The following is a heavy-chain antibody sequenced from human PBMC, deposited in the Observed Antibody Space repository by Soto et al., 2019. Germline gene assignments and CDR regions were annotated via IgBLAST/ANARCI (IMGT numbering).Heavy chain of an antibody. CDR1: GFAFRSYG. V-gene: IGHV3-21*06. Sequence: PGGSLRLSCVASGFAFRSYGMNWVRQAPGKGLEWVSSISTSSSAIYYTDSVKGRFTISRDNARNSLYLQMKSLRAEDTAVYFCARDGADYDILTGYYDYYYHGMDVWGQGTTVTV. CDR2: ISTSSSAI. J-gene: IGHJ6*02. CDR3: ARDGADYDILTGYYDYYYHGMDV. D-gene: IGHD3-9*01.